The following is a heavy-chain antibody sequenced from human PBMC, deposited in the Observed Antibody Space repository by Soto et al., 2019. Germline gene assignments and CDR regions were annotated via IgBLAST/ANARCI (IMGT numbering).Heavy chain of an antibody. CDR1: GYTFTNYG. J-gene: IGHJ5*02. CDR3: ARGVGSGSYYNQYNWFDP. D-gene: IGHD3-10*01. Sequence: ASVKVSCKASGYTFTNYGISWVRQAPGQGLEWMGWISTYTGKTEYAQKVQGRVTMTTDTSTSTAYMELRSLRSDDTAVYYCARGVGSGSYYNQYNWFDPWGQGTLVRVSS. V-gene: IGHV1-18*01. CDR2: ISTYTGKT.